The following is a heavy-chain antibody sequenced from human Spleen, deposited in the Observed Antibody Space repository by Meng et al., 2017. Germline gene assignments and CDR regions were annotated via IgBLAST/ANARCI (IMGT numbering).Heavy chain of an antibody. Sequence: QLQLQESGQGLVTPSQTLSRTCPASGDSISSGGYSWSWVRQPPGKALEWIGYVYQSGSSYYNPSLKSRVTISLDRSKNQFSLKLNSVTAADTAVYYCARAAPQPSSYASYYFDFWGQGTLVTVSS. CDR3: ARAAPQPSSYASYYFDF. CDR2: VYQSGSS. V-gene: IGHV4-30-2*01. J-gene: IGHJ4*02. CDR1: GDSISSGGYS. D-gene: IGHD2-2*01.